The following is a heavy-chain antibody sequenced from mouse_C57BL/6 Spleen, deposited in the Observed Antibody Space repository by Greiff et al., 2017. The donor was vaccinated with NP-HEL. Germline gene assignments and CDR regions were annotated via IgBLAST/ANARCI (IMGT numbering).Heavy chain of an antibody. Sequence: VQLKQSGPGMVKPSQSLSLPCTVTGYSITSGYDWHWIRHFPGNKLEWMGYISYSGSTNYNPSLKSRISITHDTSKNHFFLKLNSVTTEDTATYYCARSTLYYFDYWGQGTTLTVSS. J-gene: IGHJ2*01. CDR2: ISYSGST. CDR3: ARSTLYYFDY. CDR1: GYSITSGYD. V-gene: IGHV3-1*01.